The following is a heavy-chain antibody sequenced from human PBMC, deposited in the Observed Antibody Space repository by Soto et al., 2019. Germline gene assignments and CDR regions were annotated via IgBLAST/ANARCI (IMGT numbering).Heavy chain of an antibody. V-gene: IGHV4-59*08. J-gene: IGHJ4*02. CDR2: MYSSGST. CDR3: ARKSGNWNYIDY. CDR1: GDSIIGYF. Sequence: LEILSLTCSVSGDSIIGYFWTWIRQPPGKGLEWIGYMYSSGSTNYNPSLKSRVTMSVDTSKNQFSLNLSSVTAADTAVYYCARKSGNWNYIDYWGQGTLVTVSS. D-gene: IGHD1-20*01.